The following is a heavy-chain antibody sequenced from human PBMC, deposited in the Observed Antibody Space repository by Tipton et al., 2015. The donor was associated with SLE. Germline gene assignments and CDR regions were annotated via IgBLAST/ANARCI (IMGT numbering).Heavy chain of an antibody. CDR2: IYYSGST. J-gene: IGHJ6*02. V-gene: IGHV4-59*01. Sequence: TLSLTCTVSGGSISSYYWSWIRQPPGKGLGWIGYIYYSGSTNYNPSLKSRVTISVDTSKNQFSLKLSSVTAADTAVYYCARACLVFGVVHPYCYGMDVWGQGTTVTVSS. D-gene: IGHD3-3*01. CDR3: ARACLVFGVVHPYCYGMDV. CDR1: GGSISSYY.